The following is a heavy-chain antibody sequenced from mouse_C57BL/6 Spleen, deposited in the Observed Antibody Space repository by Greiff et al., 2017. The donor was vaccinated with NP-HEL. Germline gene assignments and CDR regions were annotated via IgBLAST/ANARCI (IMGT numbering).Heavy chain of an antibody. CDR3: TRPYDYDPAWFAY. CDR1: GFTFSDAW. Sequence: DVKLQESGGGLVQPGGSMKLSCAASGFTFSDAWMDWVRQSPEKGLEWVAEIRNKANNHATYYAESVKGRFTISRDDSKSRVYLQMNSLRAEDTGIYYCTRPYDYDPAWFAYWGQGTLVTVSA. V-gene: IGHV6-6*01. CDR2: IRNKANNHAT. J-gene: IGHJ3*01. D-gene: IGHD2-4*01.